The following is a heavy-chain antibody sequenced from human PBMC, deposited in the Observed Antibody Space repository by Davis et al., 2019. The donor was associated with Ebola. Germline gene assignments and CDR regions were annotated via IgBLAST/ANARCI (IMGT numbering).Heavy chain of an antibody. Sequence: GESLKISCAASGFTFSSYWMHWVRQAPGKGLVWVSRINSDGSSTSYADSVKGRFTISRDNSKNTLYLQMNSLRAEDTAVYYCAKITGSSGYWGQGTLVTVSS. V-gene: IGHV3-74*01. CDR3: AKITGSSGY. D-gene: IGHD6-6*01. CDR2: INSDGSST. CDR1: GFTFSSYW. J-gene: IGHJ4*02.